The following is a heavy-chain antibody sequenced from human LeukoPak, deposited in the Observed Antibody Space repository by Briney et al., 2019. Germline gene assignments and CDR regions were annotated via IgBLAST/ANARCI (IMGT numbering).Heavy chain of an antibody. CDR2: IYSGGST. Sequence: PGGSLRLSCAASGFTVSSNYMSWVRQAPGKGLEWVSVIYSGGSTYYADSVKGRFTISRHNSKNTLYLQMNSLRVEGTAVYYCARGGLGNWFDPWGQGTLVTVSS. V-gene: IGHV3-53*04. CDR3: ARGGLGNWFDP. CDR1: GFTVSSNY. D-gene: IGHD3/OR15-3a*01. J-gene: IGHJ5*02.